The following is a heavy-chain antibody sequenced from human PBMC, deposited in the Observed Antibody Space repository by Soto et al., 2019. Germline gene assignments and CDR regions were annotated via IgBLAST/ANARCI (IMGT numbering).Heavy chain of an antibody. D-gene: IGHD4-17*01. V-gene: IGHV4-38-2*01. J-gene: IGHJ4*02. CDR2: IYHSGST. CDR1: GYSISSGYY. CDR3: ARVHDYGFDY. Sequence: XATLSLTGAVSGYSISSGYYWCCIRQPPGKGLEWIGSIYHSGSTYYPPSLKSRVTISVDTSKNQFSLKLSSVTAADTAVFYCARVHDYGFDYWGQGTLVTVSS.